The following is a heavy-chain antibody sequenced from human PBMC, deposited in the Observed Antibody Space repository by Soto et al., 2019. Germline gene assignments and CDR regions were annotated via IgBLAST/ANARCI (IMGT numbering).Heavy chain of an antibody. CDR2: MNPNSGNT. V-gene: IGHV1-8*01. J-gene: IGHJ6*02. Sequence: QVQLVQSGAEVKKPGASVKVSCKASGYTFTSYDINWVRQATGQGLEWMGWMNPNSGNTGYAQKFQGRVTMTRNTSISTAYMELSSLRSEDTAVYYCARGGQYSSSWYYPYYYYGMDVWGQGTTVTVSS. D-gene: IGHD6-13*01. CDR1: GYTFTSYD. CDR3: ARGGQYSSSWYYPYYYYGMDV.